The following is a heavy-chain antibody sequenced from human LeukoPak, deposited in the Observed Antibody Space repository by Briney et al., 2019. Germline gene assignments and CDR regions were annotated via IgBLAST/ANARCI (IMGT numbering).Heavy chain of an antibody. CDR1: GGTFSSYA. J-gene: IGHJ6*03. V-gene: IGHV1-69*05. CDR3: ASGVATGVYYYYYMDV. Sequence: SVKVSCKASGGTFSSYAISWVRQAPGQGLEWMGGIIPIFGTANYAQKFQGRVTITTDESTSTAYMELSSLRSEDTAVYYCASGVATGVYYYYYMDVWGKGTTVTVSS. CDR2: IIPIFGTA. D-gene: IGHD5-12*01.